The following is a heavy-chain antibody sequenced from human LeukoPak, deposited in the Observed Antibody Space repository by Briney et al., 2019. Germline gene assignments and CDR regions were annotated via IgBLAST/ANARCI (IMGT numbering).Heavy chain of an antibody. CDR2: VYHTGST. D-gene: IGHD4/OR15-4a*01. J-gene: IGHJ6*03. CDR3: ARGRVSSSTWCSTYYYYFYMDV. CDR1: DDSINIYY. Sequence: PSETLSLTCSVSDDSINIYYWTWIRQPPGKGLEWIGYVYHTGSTNFNPSLNGRVSISRDTTNNPFSLRLRSVTAADTAVYFCARGRVSSSTWCSTYYYYFYMDVWGKGTTVTVSS. V-gene: IGHV4-59*01.